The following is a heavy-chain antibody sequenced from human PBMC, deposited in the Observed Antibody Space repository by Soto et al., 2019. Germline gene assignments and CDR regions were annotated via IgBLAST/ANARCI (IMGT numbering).Heavy chain of an antibody. CDR3: AREPHATHVDL. Sequence: SETLSLTCTVSGGSVSGGGYFWTWIRQPPGKGLEWIGYVHYSGTTNYNPSLKTRVTISVDTSKNQFSLILTSVTAEDTAVYYCAREPHATHVDLWGQGTLVTVSS. CDR2: VHYSGTT. V-gene: IGHV4-61*08. CDR1: GGSVSGGGYF. J-gene: IGHJ5*02. D-gene: IGHD2-15*01.